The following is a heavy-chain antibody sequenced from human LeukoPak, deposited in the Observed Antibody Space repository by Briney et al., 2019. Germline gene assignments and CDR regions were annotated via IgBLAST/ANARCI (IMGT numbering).Heavy chain of an antibody. Sequence: SETLSLTCTVSGGSISSYYWSWIRQPAGKGLEWIGRIYTSGSTNYNPSLKSRVTMSVDTSKNQFSLKLSSVTAADTAVYYCARDRWAWELGEGAFDIWGQGTMVTVSS. CDR1: GGSISSYY. V-gene: IGHV4-4*07. D-gene: IGHD1-26*01. CDR2: IYTSGST. CDR3: ARDRWAWELGEGAFDI. J-gene: IGHJ3*02.